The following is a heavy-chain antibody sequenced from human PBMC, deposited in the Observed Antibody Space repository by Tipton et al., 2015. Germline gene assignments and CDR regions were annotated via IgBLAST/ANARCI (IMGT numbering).Heavy chain of an antibody. CDR3: ARHRGVGGLADY. D-gene: IGHD3-10*01. J-gene: IGHJ4*02. CDR1: GGSISNYY. Sequence: TLSLTCTVSGGSISNYYWGWIRQPPGKGLEWIGYIYYTGNTNYHASLRSRVTISLDTSKKQFSLMLTSETAADTAVYYCARHRGVGGLADYWGRGTLVTVSS. CDR2: IYYTGNT. V-gene: IGHV4-59*01.